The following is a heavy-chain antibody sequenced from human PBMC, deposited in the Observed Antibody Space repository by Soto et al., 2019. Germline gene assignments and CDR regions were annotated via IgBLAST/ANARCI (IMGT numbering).Heavy chain of an antibody. CDR1: GFTFTSSS. CDR3: AADRGYL. CDR2: IVVGTGDT. V-gene: IGHV1-58*01. Sequence: QMQLVQSGPEVKKPGTSVKVSCKASGFTFTSSSVQWVRQARGQGLEWIGWIVVGTGDTKYAQKCQERVTFDRDISTTTAYMEVSSRTSDDTAVYYGAADRGYLWGQATLVTVSS. J-gene: IGHJ5*02. D-gene: IGHD3-10*01.